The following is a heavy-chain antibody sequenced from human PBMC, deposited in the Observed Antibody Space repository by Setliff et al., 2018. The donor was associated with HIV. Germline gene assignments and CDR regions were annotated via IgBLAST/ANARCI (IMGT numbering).Heavy chain of an antibody. V-gene: IGHV1-69*05. CDR1: GYTFTSDY. Sequence: SVKVSCKASGYTFTSDYIHWVRQAPGQGLEWMGGIIPIFGTTKYAQKFQGRVTITTDESTSTAYMELSSLRSEDTAVYYCARAPRDGNNYGYQPYYFDYWGQGTLVTVSS. D-gene: IGHD4-17*01. J-gene: IGHJ4*02. CDR2: IIPIFGTT. CDR3: ARAPRDGNNYGYQPYYFDY.